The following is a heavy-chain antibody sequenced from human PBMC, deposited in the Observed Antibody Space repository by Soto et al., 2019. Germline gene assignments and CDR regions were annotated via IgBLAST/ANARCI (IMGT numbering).Heavy chain of an antibody. CDR2: IWYDGSNK. CDR1: GFTFSSYG. D-gene: IGHD6-13*01. CDR3: ARGHIAAAYYFDF. Sequence: GGSLRLSCAASGFTFSSYGMHWVRQAPGKGLEWVAVIWYDGSNKYYADSVKGRFTISRDNSKNTLYLQMNSLRAEDTAVYYCARGHIAAAYYFDFWGQGTRVTVSS. J-gene: IGHJ4*02. V-gene: IGHV3-33*01.